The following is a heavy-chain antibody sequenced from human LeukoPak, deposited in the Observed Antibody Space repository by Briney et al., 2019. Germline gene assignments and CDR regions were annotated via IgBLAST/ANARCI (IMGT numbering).Heavy chain of an antibody. CDR1: GCTLNSYW. V-gene: IGHV3-23*01. CDR3: AKGGSTGWYTEYYFDF. J-gene: IGHJ4*02. D-gene: IGHD6-19*01. Sequence: GGSLRLSCAASGCTLNSYWMNWVRQAPGKGLVWVSVVSGSGGSTDYADSVKGRFTISRDNTKNTLYLQMNSLRAGDTAAYYCAKGGSTGWYTEYYFDFWGQGTLVTVSS. CDR2: VSGSGGST.